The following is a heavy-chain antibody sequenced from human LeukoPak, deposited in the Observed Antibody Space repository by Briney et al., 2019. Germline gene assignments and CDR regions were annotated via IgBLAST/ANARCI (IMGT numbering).Heavy chain of an antibody. CDR2: INPSGGST. D-gene: IGHD4/OR15-4a*01. CDR1: GYTFTSYY. CDR3: ARDEVLTLGYRLDY. V-gene: IGHV1-46*01. J-gene: IGHJ4*02. Sequence: ASVKVSCKASGYTFTSYYMHWVRQAPGQGLEWMGLINPSGGSTSYAQKFQGRVTMTRDKSMRTVCMEWRGRMSEDTAVYYCARDEVLTLGYRLDYWGQGTLVTVSS.